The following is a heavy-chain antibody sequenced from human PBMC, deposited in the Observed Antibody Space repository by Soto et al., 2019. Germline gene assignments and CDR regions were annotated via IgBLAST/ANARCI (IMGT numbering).Heavy chain of an antibody. CDR3: ARDALAGAYFDL. J-gene: IGHJ2*01. CDR1: GGSFSGYY. CDR2: INHSGST. V-gene: IGHV4-34*01. Sequence: QVQLQQWGAGLLKPSETLSLTCAVYGGSFSGYYWSWLRQPPGKGLEWIGEINHSGSTNYNSSLKSRFTISVDTSKNQFSLKLSYVTAADPAVYYCARDALAGAYFDLWGGDTLVAVSS. D-gene: IGHD3-10*01.